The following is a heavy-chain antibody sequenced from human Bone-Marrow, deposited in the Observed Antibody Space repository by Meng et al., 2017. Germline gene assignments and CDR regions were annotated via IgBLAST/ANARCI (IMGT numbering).Heavy chain of an antibody. CDR1: GSTLPYTW. V-gene: IGHV1-2*06. CDR3: ARDEDISAAGKLFGDY. CDR2: INPKSGDT. J-gene: IGHJ4*02. D-gene: IGHD6-13*01. Sequence: HRVRSGAEVKQPASSVKLSCTAAGSTLPYTWLHWVRRAPGQGLEWMGRINPKSGDTHYAQRFQGRVTMTGDTSISTAYMELSGLRSDDTAMYYCARDEDISAAGKLFGDYWGQGTLVTVSS.